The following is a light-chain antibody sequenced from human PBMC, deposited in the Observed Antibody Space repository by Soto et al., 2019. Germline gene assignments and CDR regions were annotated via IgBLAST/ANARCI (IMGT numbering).Light chain of an antibody. V-gene: IGLV2-23*03. CDR1: SSDVGSYNL. CDR3: CSYAGSSTFV. J-gene: IGLJ2*01. CDR2: EGS. Sequence: QSVLTQPASVSGSPGQSITISCTGTSSDVGSYNLVSWYQQHPGKAPKLMIYEGSKRPSGGSNRFSGSKSGNTASLTISGLQAEDEADYYCCSYAGSSTFVFGGGTKLTVL.